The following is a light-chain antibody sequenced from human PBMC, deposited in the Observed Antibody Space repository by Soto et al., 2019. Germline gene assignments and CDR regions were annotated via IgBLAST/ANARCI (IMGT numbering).Light chain of an antibody. Sequence: EILMTQFPASLSVSPGASATLSCRASQTVRSNVAWYQQKPGQAPRLLISGASSRATAFPARFSGRWSETDVTLTISSVQSEDFAVYVCQQYKNGPLTFGGGTKVDIK. CDR1: QTVRSN. CDR2: GAS. J-gene: IGKJ4*01. V-gene: IGKV3-15*01. CDR3: QQYKNGPLT.